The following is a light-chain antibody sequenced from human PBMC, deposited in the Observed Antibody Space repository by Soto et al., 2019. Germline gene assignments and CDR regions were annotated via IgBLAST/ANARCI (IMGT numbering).Light chain of an antibody. CDR2: DAS. CDR3: QHTFNSPPWT. Sequence: DIQMTQSPSTLSASVGDRVTITCRASQSISSWLARYQQKPGKAPKLLIYDASSLQSGVPSRFSGSGSGTDFTLTISSLQSEDFASYFCQHTFNSPPWTFGQGTKVDI. V-gene: IGKV1-5*01. J-gene: IGKJ1*01. CDR1: QSISSW.